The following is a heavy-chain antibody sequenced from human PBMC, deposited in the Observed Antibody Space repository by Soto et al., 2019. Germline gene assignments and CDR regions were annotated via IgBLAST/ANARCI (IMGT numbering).Heavy chain of an antibody. Sequence: HPGGSLRLSCAASGFTFTGYWMSWVRQAPGKGLEWVANIKVDGSEKYYLDSVKGRFTISRDNAKNFLYLQMNSLRADDTAVYYCVRAVQGRAPLSTETDPDHWGQGTLVTVSS. D-gene: IGHD4-4*01. CDR2: IKVDGSEK. J-gene: IGHJ4*02. CDR3: VRAVQGRAPLSTETDPDH. V-gene: IGHV3-7*05. CDR1: GFTFTGYW.